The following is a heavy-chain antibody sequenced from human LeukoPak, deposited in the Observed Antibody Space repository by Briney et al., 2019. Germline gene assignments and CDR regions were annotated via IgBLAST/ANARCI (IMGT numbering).Heavy chain of an antibody. CDR1: GFTFSSYE. V-gene: IGHV3-48*03. J-gene: IGHJ5*02. Sequence: GGSLRLSCAASGFTFSSYEMNWVRQAPGKGLEWVSYISSSGSTIYYADSVKGRFTISRDNAKNSLYLQMNSLRAEDTAVYYCARDHYDSSGYYRWFDPWGQGTLVTVSS. D-gene: IGHD3-22*01. CDR2: ISSSGSTI. CDR3: ARDHYDSSGYYRWFDP.